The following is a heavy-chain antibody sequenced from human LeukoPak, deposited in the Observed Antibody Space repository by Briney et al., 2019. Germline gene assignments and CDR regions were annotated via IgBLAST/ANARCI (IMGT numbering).Heavy chain of an antibody. Sequence: QPGGSLRLSCAASGFTFSSYWMHWVRQAPGKGLVWVSRINTDGSSTTYADSVKGRFTISRDNAKNTLYLQMNSLRAEGTAVYYCARDLMIRGQTGYWGQGTLVTVSS. CDR2: INTDGSST. J-gene: IGHJ4*02. CDR1: GFTFSSYW. D-gene: IGHD3-10*01. V-gene: IGHV3-74*01. CDR3: ARDLMIRGQTGY.